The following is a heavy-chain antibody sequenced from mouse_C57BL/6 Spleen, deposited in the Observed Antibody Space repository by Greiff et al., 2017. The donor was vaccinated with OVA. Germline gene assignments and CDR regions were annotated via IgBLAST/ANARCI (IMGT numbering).Heavy chain of an antibody. CDR3: TRTYYYGSSFDY. J-gene: IGHJ2*01. Sequence: VKLVESGAELVRPGASVTLSCKASGYTFTDYEMHWVKQTPVHGLEWIGAIDPETGGTAYNQKFKGKAILTADKSSSTAYMELRSLTSEDSAVYYCTRTYYYGSSFDYWGQGTTLTVSS. D-gene: IGHD1-1*01. V-gene: IGHV1-15*01. CDR2: IDPETGGT. CDR1: GYTFTDYE.